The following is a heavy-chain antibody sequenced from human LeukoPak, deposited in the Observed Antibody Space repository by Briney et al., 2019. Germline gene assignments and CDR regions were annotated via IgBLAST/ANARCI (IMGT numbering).Heavy chain of an antibody. CDR3: ARDSGSSSWYDTIDY. D-gene: IGHD6-13*01. J-gene: IGHJ4*02. Sequence: GAAVTVSCKASGYTFTRYYMHWVRQAPGQGVEGMGLINPSGGSTRYAQKFQGRVTVTRDTSTSTVYMELSSLRSEDTAVYYCARDSGSSSWYDTIDYWGQGTLVTVSS. CDR1: GYTFTRYY. CDR2: INPSGGST. V-gene: IGHV1-46*01.